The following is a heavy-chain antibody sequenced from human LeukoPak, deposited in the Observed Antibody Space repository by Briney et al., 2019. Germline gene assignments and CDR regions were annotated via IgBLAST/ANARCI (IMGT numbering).Heavy chain of an antibody. Sequence: PGGSLRLSCAASGFTFSSYAMHWVRQAPGKGLEWVAVISYDGSNKYYADSVKDRFTISRDNSKNTLYLQMNSLRAEDTAVYYCARAGIAAAAPDYWGQGTLVTVSS. J-gene: IGHJ4*02. D-gene: IGHD6-13*01. V-gene: IGHV3-30-3*01. CDR2: ISYDGSNK. CDR1: GFTFSSYA. CDR3: ARAGIAAAAPDY.